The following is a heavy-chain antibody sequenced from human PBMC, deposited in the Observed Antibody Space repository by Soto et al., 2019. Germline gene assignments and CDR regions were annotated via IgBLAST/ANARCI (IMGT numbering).Heavy chain of an antibody. CDR3: ATSVDNDYIPGVQYSYYMDV. CDR2: IIPILNIS. V-gene: IGHV1-69*02. D-gene: IGHD4-4*01. J-gene: IGHJ6*03. Sequence: QVQLVQSGAEVKKPGSSVKVSCKASGGTFSSYTINWVRQAPGQGLEWMGRIIPILNISNFAQRFQGRVTITADKFMTAAYMELSSLRSEDTAVYYCATSVDNDYIPGVQYSYYMDVWGKGTTVTVSS. CDR1: GGTFSSYT.